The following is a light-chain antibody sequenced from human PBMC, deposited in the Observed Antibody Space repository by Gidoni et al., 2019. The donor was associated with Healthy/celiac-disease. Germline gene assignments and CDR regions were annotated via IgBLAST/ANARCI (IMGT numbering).Light chain of an antibody. V-gene: IGKV1-39*01. CDR3: QQSYSPTPLT. Sequence: DIKMTQYTSSLSASVGDRVTITCRASQSISSYLNWYQQKPGKAPKLLIYAASSLQSGVPSRFSGSGSGTDFTLTISSLQPEDFATYYCQQSYSPTPLTFGQGTKVEIK. CDR2: AAS. J-gene: IGKJ1*01. CDR1: QSISSY.